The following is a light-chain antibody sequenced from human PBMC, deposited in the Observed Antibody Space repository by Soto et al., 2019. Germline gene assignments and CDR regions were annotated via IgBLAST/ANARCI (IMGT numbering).Light chain of an antibody. CDR3: QQYGSSPWT. CDR2: GAS. V-gene: IGKV3-20*01. CDR1: QSIRSNY. J-gene: IGKJ1*01. Sequence: ETVLTQSPGTLSLSPGERATLSCRASQSIRSNYLAWYRRTPGQAPRLLIYGASKRASGIADRFSGSGSGTDFTLIISRLEPEDFALYYCQQYGSSPWTFGQGTKVEIK.